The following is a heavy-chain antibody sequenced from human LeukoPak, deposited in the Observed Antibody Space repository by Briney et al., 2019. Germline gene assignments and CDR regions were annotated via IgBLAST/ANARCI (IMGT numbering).Heavy chain of an antibody. J-gene: IGHJ4*02. CDR2: INPNSGGT. D-gene: IGHD3-22*01. CDR1: GYTFTGYY. Sequence: ASVKVSCKASGYTFTGYYMHWVRQAPGQGLEWMGWINPNSGGTNYAQKFQGRVTMTRDTSISTAYMELSRLRSDDTAVYYCARARPDSSGYYDYWGQGTLVTVSS. CDR3: ARARPDSSGYYDY. V-gene: IGHV1-2*02.